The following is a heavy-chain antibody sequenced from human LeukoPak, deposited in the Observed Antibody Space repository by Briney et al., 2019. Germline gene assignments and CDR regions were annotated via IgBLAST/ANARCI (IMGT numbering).Heavy chain of an antibody. V-gene: IGHV3-74*01. Sequence: PGGSLRLSCAASGFAFSTYWIHWVRQAPGKGLVRVSRIDSDGLSTIYADSVKGRFTISRDNAKNTLSLQMNSLRAEDTAVYYCARGGGDHAFDIWGQGTMVTVSS. D-gene: IGHD2-21*02. CDR3: ARGGGDHAFDI. J-gene: IGHJ3*02. CDR2: IDSDGLST. CDR1: GFAFSTYW.